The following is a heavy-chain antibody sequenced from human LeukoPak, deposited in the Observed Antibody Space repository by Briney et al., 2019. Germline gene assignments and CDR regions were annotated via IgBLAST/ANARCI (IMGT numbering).Heavy chain of an antibody. CDR1: GFTFSSYS. CDR2: ISSSSSYI. Sequence: GGSLRLSCAASGFTFSSYSMNWVRQAPGKGLEWVSTISSSSSYIYYADSVKGRFTISRDNAKNSLYLQMNSLRAEDTAVYYCARERYSTGWYGGDYYYSYAMDVWGQGTSVTVSS. D-gene: IGHD6-19*01. CDR3: ARERYSTGWYGGDYYYSYAMDV. V-gene: IGHV3-21*01. J-gene: IGHJ6*02.